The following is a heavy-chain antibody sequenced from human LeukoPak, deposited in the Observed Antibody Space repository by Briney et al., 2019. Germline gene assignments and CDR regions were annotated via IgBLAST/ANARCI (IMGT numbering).Heavy chain of an antibody. CDR2: ISWNGGSI. V-gene: IGHV3-9*01. CDR1: GFTFDDYA. J-gene: IGHJ6*02. Sequence: GRSLRLSCAASGFTFDDYAMHWVRQAPGKGLEWVSGISWNGGSIGYADSVKGRFTISRDNAKNSLYLQMNSLRAEDTALYYCAKDRSGMGVTGYYGMDVWGQGTTVTVSS. D-gene: IGHD1-26*01. CDR3: AKDRSGMGVTGYYGMDV.